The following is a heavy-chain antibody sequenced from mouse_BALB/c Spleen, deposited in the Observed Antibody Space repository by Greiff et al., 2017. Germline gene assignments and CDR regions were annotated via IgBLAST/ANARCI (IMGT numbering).Heavy chain of an antibody. CDR1: GYTFTSYY. V-gene: IGHV1S56*01. CDR2: IYPGDGST. Sequence: QVQLQQSGPELVKPGASVKMSCKASGYTFTSYYIHWVKQRPGQGLEWIGWIYPGDGSTKYNEKFKGKTTLTADKSSSTAYMLLSSLTSEDSAIYFCARGPDYWGQGTTLTVSS. CDR3: ARGPDY. J-gene: IGHJ2*01.